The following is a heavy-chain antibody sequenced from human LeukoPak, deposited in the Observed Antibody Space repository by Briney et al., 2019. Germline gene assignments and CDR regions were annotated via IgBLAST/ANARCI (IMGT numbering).Heavy chain of an antibody. CDR3: AKDRGQLVPRYNWFDP. CDR2: ISSSGSST. D-gene: IGHD6-6*01. CDR1: GFTFSSYA. Sequence: GGSLRLSCAASGFTFSSYAMNWVRQAPGKGLEWVSAISSSGSSTYYADSVKGRFTISRDNSKNTLYLQMNSLRAEDTAVYYCAKDRGQLVPRYNWFDPWGQGTLVTVSS. V-gene: IGHV3-23*01. J-gene: IGHJ5*02.